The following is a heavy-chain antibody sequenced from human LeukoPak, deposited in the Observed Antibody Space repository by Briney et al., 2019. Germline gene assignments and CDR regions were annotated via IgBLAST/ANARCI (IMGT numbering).Heavy chain of an antibody. Sequence: SGGSLRLSCAASGFPFDDKAMHWVRQAPGKGLEWVAGISRNSDSTGYADSVKGRFTISRDNAKNSLYLQMNSLRAEDMALYYCVKDIGSGSYRYGGYFDYWGQRTLVTVSS. V-gene: IGHV3-9*03. D-gene: IGHD1-26*01. J-gene: IGHJ4*02. CDR2: ISRNSDST. CDR1: GFPFDDKA. CDR3: VKDIGSGSYRYGGYFDY.